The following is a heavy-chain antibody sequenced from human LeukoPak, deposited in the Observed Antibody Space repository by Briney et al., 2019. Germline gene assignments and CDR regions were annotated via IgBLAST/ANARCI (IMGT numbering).Heavy chain of an antibody. CDR3: AKDHSYCGGDCYSYFFDY. Sequence: GGSLRLSCAASGFIFGSYAMSWVRQAPGKGLERVSGISGSGGSTYYADSVKGRFTISRDNSKNTLYLQMNSLRAEDTAVYYCAKDHSYCGGDCYSYFFDYWGQGTLVTVSS. V-gene: IGHV3-23*01. J-gene: IGHJ4*02. CDR2: ISGSGGST. CDR1: GFIFGSYA. D-gene: IGHD2-21*02.